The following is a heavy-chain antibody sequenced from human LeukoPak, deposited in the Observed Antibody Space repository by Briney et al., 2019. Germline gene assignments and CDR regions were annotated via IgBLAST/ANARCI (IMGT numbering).Heavy chain of an antibody. CDR3: ARVSEMVLAGYYGDSYCYGMDV. CDR2: IKQDGGEK. D-gene: IGHD3-9*01. V-gene: IGHV3-7*01. CDR1: GFTFTLYW. J-gene: IGHJ6*02. Sequence: GGSLRLSCAASGFTFTLYWMSWARQAPGKGLEWVANIKQDGGEKYYVDSVKGRFTISRDNAKNSLYLQMNSLRAEDTAVYYCARVSEMVLAGYYGDSYCYGMDVWGQGTTVTVSS.